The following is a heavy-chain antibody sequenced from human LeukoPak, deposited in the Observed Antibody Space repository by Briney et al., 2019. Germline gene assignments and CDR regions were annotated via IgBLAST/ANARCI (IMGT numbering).Heavy chain of an antibody. CDR3: ASDRIEVDAFDI. Sequence: SETLSLTCTVSGGSISSGSYFWSWIRQPAGTGLEWIGRIYTSGSTNYNPSLKSRVTISVDTSKNQFSLKLSSVTAADTAVYYCASDRIEVDAFDIWGQGTMVTVSS. V-gene: IGHV4-61*02. CDR1: GGSISSGSYF. J-gene: IGHJ3*02. CDR2: IYTSGST. D-gene: IGHD2-15*01.